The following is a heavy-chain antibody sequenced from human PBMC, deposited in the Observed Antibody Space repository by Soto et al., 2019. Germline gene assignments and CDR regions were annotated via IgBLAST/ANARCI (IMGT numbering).Heavy chain of an antibody. Sequence: SETLSLTCTVSGGSVSSVSYYWSWIRQPPGKGLEWIGEINHSGSTNYNPSLKSRVTISVDTSKNQFSLKLSSVTAADTAVYYCASNLFYGSGTYYFDYCGQGTLVTVSS. CDR3: ASNLFYGSGTYYFDY. CDR1: GGSVSSVSYY. J-gene: IGHJ4*02. CDR2: INHSGST. D-gene: IGHD3-10*01. V-gene: IGHV4-61*01.